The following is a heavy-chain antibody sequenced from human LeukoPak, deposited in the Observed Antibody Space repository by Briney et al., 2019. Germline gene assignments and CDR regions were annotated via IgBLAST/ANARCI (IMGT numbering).Heavy chain of an antibody. Sequence: SETLSLTCTVSGGSISSYYWSWIRQPPGRGLEWIGYIYYSGSTNYNPSLKSRVTISVDTSKKQFSLRLSSVTAADTAVYYCARENDRYGRIDYWGQGTQVTVSS. D-gene: IGHD5-18*01. J-gene: IGHJ4*02. CDR3: ARENDRYGRIDY. CDR2: IYYSGST. V-gene: IGHV4-59*01. CDR1: GGSISSYY.